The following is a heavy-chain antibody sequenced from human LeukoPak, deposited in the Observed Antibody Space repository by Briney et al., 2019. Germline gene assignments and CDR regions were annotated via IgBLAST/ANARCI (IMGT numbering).Heavy chain of an antibody. V-gene: IGHV3-21*01. CDR3: ARDPPYCSSTSCYFDS. CDR2: LSSSTTYI. Sequence: PGGSLRLSCAASGFTFSSYTMCWVRQAPGKGLEWVSSLSSSTTYIHYADSVKGRFAISRDNAKNSLYLQMNSLRAEDTAVYYCARDPPYCSSTSCYFDSWGQGTLVTVSS. D-gene: IGHD2-2*01. CDR1: GFTFSSYT. J-gene: IGHJ4*02.